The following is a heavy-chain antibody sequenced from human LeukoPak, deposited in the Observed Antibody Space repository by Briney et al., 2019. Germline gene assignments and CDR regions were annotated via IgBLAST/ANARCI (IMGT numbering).Heavy chain of an antibody. Sequence: ASVNVSCKASGYTFTGYYMHWLRQAPGQGLDWMGWINPNSGGTNYAQKFQGWVTMTRDTSISTAYMELSRLRSDDTAVYYCAREVGESFDYWGQGTLVTVSS. CDR3: AREVGESFDY. CDR1: GYTFTGYY. D-gene: IGHD3-10*01. V-gene: IGHV1-2*04. J-gene: IGHJ4*02. CDR2: INPNSGGT.